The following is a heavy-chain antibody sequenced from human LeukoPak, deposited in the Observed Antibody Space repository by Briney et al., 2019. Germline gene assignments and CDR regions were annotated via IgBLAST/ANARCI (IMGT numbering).Heavy chain of an antibody. V-gene: IGHV4-4*02. CDR2: VHKSGRT. J-gene: IGHJ4*02. D-gene: IGHD1-26*01. CDR3: AGELLGAPTPGAY. CDR1: TVSVSSGNF. Sequence: SETLSLTCALSTVSVSSGNFWSWVRPPPGEGLEWIGEVHKSGRTNYNPSLKTRVTISIDASKNQLSLELTSVTAADTAVYYCAGELLGAPTPGAYWGQGTRVTVSS.